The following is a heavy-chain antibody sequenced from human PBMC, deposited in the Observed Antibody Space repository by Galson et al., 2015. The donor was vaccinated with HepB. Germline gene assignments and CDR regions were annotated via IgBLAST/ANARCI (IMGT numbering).Heavy chain of an antibody. CDR2: INAGNGNT. D-gene: IGHD3-10*01. CDR3: ARGLLWFGEAKSGDY. J-gene: IGHJ4*02. V-gene: IGHV1-3*01. CDR1: GYTFTSYA. Sequence: SVKVSCKASGYTFTSYAMHWVRQAPGQRLEWMGWINAGNGNTKYSQKFQGRVTITRDTSASTAYMELSSLRSEDTAVYYCARGLLWFGEAKSGDYWGQGTLVTVSS.